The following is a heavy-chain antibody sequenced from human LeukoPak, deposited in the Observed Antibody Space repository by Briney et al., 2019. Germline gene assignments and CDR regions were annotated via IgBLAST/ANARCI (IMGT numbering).Heavy chain of an antibody. J-gene: IGHJ5*02. V-gene: IGHV1-69*13. CDR1: GGTFSSYA. CDR2: IIPIFGTA. Sequence: SVKVSCKASGGTFSSYAISWVRQAPGQGLEWMGGIIPIFGTANYAQKFQGRVTITADESTSIAYMELSSLRSEDTAVYYCARDRHYDSSGYYYEGWFDPWGQGTLVTVSS. CDR3: ARDRHYDSSGYYYEGWFDP. D-gene: IGHD3-22*01.